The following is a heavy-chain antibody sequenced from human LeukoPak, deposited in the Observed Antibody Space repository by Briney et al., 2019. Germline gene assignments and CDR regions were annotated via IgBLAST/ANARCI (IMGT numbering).Heavy chain of an antibody. D-gene: IGHD3-22*01. CDR1: GFTFSSYS. CDR2: ISSSSSYI. Sequence: GGSLRLSCAASGFTFSSYSMNWVRQAPGKGLEWVSSISSSSSYIYYADSVKGRFTISRDNAKNSLYLEMNSLRAEDTAVYYCARDLGGWLLDYWGQGTLVTVSP. CDR3: ARDLGGWLLDY. J-gene: IGHJ4*02. V-gene: IGHV3-21*01.